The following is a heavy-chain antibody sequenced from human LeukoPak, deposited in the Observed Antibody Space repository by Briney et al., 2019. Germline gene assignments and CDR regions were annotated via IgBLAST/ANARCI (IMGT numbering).Heavy chain of an antibody. J-gene: IGHJ4*02. Sequence: PSETLSLTCAVSGGSISSSNWWSWVRQPPGKGLEWIGEIYHSGSTYYKPSLKSRVTISVDTSKNQFSLKLSSMTAADTAVYYCARLVGSSWYHEVLLGRDYWGQGTLVTVSS. CDR3: ARLVGSSWYHEVLLGRDY. D-gene: IGHD6-13*01. CDR2: IYHSGST. CDR1: GGSISSSNW. V-gene: IGHV4-4*02.